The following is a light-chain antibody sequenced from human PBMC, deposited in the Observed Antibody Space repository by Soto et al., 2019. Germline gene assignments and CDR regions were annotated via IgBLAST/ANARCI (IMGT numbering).Light chain of an antibody. CDR3: SSYTSSSTRV. V-gene: IGLV2-14*01. J-gene: IGLJ1*01. CDR1: SSDVGGYNS. Sequence: SALTQPASVSGSPGRSITISCTGTSSDVGGYNSVSWYQQHPGKAPKLVIYEVTNRPSGISNRFSGSKSGNTASLTISGLQAEDEADYYCSSYTSSSTRVFGTGTKVTVL. CDR2: EVT.